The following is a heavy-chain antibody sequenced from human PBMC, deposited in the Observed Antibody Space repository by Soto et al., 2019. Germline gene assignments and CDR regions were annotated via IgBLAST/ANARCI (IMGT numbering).Heavy chain of an antibody. V-gene: IGHV1-69*13. CDR2: IIPIFGTA. Sequence: SVKVSCKASGGTFSSYAISWVRQAPGQGLEWMGGIIPIFGTANYAQKFQGRVTITADESTSTAYMELSSLRSEDTAVYYCASTYDFWSGASRYYYYGMDVWGQGTTVTVSS. D-gene: IGHD3-3*01. J-gene: IGHJ6*02. CDR3: ASTYDFWSGASRYYYYGMDV. CDR1: GGTFSSYA.